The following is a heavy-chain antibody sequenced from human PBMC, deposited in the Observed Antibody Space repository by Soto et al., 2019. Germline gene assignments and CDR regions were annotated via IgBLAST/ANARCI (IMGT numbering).Heavy chain of an antibody. V-gene: IGHV4-34*01. CDR3: ARGRGVSPFFWSGYSIGSWFDP. CDR2: INHSGST. CDR1: GGSFSGYY. Sequence: SETLSLTCAVYGGSFSGYYWSWIRQPPGKGLEWIGEINHSGSTNYNPSLKSRVTISVDTSKNQFSLKLSSVTAADTAVYYCARGRGVSPFFWSGYSIGSWFDPWGQGTLVTVSS. D-gene: IGHD3-3*01. J-gene: IGHJ5*02.